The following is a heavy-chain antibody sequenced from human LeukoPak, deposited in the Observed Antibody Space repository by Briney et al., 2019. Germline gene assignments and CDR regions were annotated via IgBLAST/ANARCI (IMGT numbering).Heavy chain of an antibody. D-gene: IGHD4-17*01. J-gene: IGHJ2*01. CDR1: GGSISSYY. CDR2: NYYRGST. V-gene: IGHV4-59*01. CDR3: ARGETTVTTRYFDL. Sequence: SETLSLTCTVSGGSISSYYWSWIRQPPGKELEWIGYNYYRGSTNYNPSLKSRVTISVDTSKNQFSLKLSSVTAADTAVYYCARGETTVTTRYFDLWGRGALVTVSS.